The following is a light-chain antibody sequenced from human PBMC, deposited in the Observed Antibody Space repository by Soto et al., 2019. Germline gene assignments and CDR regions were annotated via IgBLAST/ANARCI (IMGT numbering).Light chain of an antibody. CDR2: GAS. CDR1: QSLTSSY. J-gene: IGKJ4*01. Sequence: EIVLTQSPGTLSLSPGERATLSCRASQSLTSSYLAWYQKKSGQAPRLLIYGASSRAAGIPDRFSGSGSGTDFTLTISRLEPEAFAVYYCQQYGGSSPLTFGGGTKVEIK. V-gene: IGKV3-20*01. CDR3: QQYGGSSPLT.